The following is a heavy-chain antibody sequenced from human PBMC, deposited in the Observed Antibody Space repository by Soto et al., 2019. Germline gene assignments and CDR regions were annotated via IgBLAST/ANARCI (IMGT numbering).Heavy chain of an antibody. J-gene: IGHJ6*03. CDR2: ISGSGGST. CDR1: GVSFSNYA. CDR3: AKDAGIAAAGTKYYYYYYMDV. D-gene: IGHD6-13*01. V-gene: IGHV3-23*01. Sequence: GGSLRLSCAASGVSFSNYAMHWVRQAPGKGLEWVSAISGSGGSTYYADSVKGRFTISRDNSKNTLYLQMNSLRAEDTAVYYCAKDAGIAAAGTKYYYYYYMDVWGKGTTVTVSS.